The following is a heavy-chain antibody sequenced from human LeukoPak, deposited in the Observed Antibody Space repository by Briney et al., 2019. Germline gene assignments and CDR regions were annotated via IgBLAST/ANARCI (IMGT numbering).Heavy chain of an antibody. J-gene: IGHJ4*02. D-gene: IGHD7-27*01. CDR2: ITGSGDRT. V-gene: IGHV3-23*01. Sequence: GGTLRLSCVASGFTFTTYGMNWVHQAPGKGLEWVSGITGSGDRTYYADSVKGRFTIYRDNSKNTLYLQMNSLRAEDTAVYYCARDGDWGRYDHWGQGTLVIVSS. CDR1: GFTFTTYG. CDR3: ARDGDWGRYDH.